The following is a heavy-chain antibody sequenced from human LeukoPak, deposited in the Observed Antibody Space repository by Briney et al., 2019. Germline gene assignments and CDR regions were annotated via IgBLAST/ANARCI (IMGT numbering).Heavy chain of an antibody. CDR3: ARDNTISGYYELGY. Sequence: GGSLRLSCAASGFTVSSNYMSWVRQAPGKGLEWVSIIYSGGSTFYADSVKGRFTVSRDNSKNTLYLQMNSLRAEDTAVYYCARDNTISGYYELGYWGQGTLVTVSS. J-gene: IGHJ4*02. D-gene: IGHD3-22*01. CDR1: GFTVSSNY. CDR2: IYSGGST. V-gene: IGHV3-53*01.